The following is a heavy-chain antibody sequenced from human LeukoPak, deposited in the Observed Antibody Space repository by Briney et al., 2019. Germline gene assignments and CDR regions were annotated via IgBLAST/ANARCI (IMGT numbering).Heavy chain of an antibody. D-gene: IGHD2-15*01. CDR2: IIPIFCKT. J-gene: IGHJ3*01. CDR1: GDTFSSYA. V-gene: IGHV1-69*05. CDR3: ASPWAQIYCSGGSCIPETFDF. Sequence: SVKVSCKASGDTFSSYAISWVRQAPGQGLEWMGGIIPIFCKTNYAQKFQGRVTITTDESTSTAYMELSSLRSEDTALYYCASPWAQIYCSGGSCIPETFDFWGQGAMVTVSS.